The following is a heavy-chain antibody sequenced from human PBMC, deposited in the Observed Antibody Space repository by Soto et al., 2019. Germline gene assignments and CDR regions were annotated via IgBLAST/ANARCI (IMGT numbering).Heavy chain of an antibody. J-gene: IGHJ4*02. D-gene: IGHD1-7*01. V-gene: IGHV1-2*02. CDR2: IGPKNGDT. CDR1: GYTFTGHY. Sequence: QVQLVQSGAEVKESGASVKVSCKASGYTFTGHYIHWVRQAPGQGFEWVGEIGPKNGDTRYAQKFQGRVAMTKDSSITTVYMELSNLSPDDTAVHYCGRGRSGELVVFYWGQGTLVTVHS. CDR3: GRGRSGELVVFY.